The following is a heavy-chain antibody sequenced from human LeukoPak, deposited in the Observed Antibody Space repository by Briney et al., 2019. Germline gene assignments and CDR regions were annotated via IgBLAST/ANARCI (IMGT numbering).Heavy chain of an antibody. CDR3: ASSYCSGGSCHDWFDP. CDR2: INPNSGGT. CDR1: GYTFTGYY. Sequence: GASVKVSCKASGYTFTGYYMHWVRQAPGQGLEWMGWINPNSGGTNCAQKFQGRVTMTRDTSISTAYMELSRLRSDDTAVYYCASSYCSGGSCHDWFDPWGQGTLVTVSS. V-gene: IGHV1-2*02. J-gene: IGHJ5*02. D-gene: IGHD2-15*01.